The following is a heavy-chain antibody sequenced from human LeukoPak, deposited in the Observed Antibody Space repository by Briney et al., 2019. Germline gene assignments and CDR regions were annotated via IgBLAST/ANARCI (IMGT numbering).Heavy chain of an antibody. CDR2: INHSGST. V-gene: IGHV4-34*01. J-gene: IGHJ1*01. CDR1: GGSFSGYY. CDR3: ARAYGGNSQYFQH. Sequence: SETLSLTCAVYGGSFSGYYWSWIRQPPGKGLEWIGEINHSGSTNYNPSLKSRVTISVDTSKNQFSLKLSSVTAADTAVYYCARAYGGNSQYFQHWGQGTLVTVSS. D-gene: IGHD4-23*01.